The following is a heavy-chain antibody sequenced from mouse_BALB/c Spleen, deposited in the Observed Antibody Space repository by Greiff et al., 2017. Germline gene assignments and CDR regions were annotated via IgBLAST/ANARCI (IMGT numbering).Heavy chain of an antibody. CDR1: GFAFSSYD. CDR3: ARHPNWDGEYFDV. V-gene: IGHV5-12-1*01. CDR2: ISSGGGST. D-gene: IGHD4-1*01. Sequence: DVKLVESGGGLVKPGGSLKLSCAASGFAFSSYDMSWVRQTPEKRLEWVAYISSGGGSTYYPDTVKGRFTISRDNAKNTLYLQMSSLKSEDTAMYYCARHPNWDGEYFDVWGAGTTVTVSS. J-gene: IGHJ1*01.